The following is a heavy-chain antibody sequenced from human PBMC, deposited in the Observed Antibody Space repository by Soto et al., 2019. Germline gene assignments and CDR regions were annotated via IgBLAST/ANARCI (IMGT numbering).Heavy chain of an antibody. CDR1: GFTFTSSA. J-gene: IGHJ3*02. CDR2: IVVGSGNT. V-gene: IGHV1-58*01. D-gene: IGHD3-16*02. CDR3: AAADDYVWGSYRYTLGAFDI. Sequence: GASVKVSFKASGFTFTSSAVQWLRQARGQRLEWIGWIVVGSGNTNYAQKFQERVTITRDMSTSTAYMELSSLRSEDTAVYYCAAADDYVWGSYRYTLGAFDIWGQGTMVTVSS.